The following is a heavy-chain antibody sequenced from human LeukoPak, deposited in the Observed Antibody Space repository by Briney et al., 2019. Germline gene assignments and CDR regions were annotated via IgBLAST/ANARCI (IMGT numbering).Heavy chain of an antibody. CDR1: GFTFSSYS. CDR3: ARDIDYGDDYGMDV. D-gene: IGHD4-17*01. CDR2: ISSSSSYI. Sequence: GGSLRLSCAASGFTFSSYSMNWVRQAPGKGLEWVSSISSSSSYIYYADSVKGRFTISRDNAKNSLYLRMNSLRAEDTAVYYCARDIDYGDDYGMDVWGKGTTVTVSS. J-gene: IGHJ6*04. V-gene: IGHV3-21*01.